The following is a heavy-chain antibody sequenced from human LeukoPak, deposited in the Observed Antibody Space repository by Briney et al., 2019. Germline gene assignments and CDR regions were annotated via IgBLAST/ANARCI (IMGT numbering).Heavy chain of an antibody. D-gene: IGHD3-10*01. J-gene: IGHJ6*02. V-gene: IGHV4-59*01. Sequence: SETLSLTCTVSGGSISSYYWSWIRQPPGKGLEWIGYIYYSGSTNYNPSLKSRVTISVDTSKNQFSLKLSSVTAADTAVYYCARSPGSYYNYYYGMDVWGQGTTVTVSS. CDR2: IYYSGST. CDR1: GGSISSYY. CDR3: ARSPGSYYNYYYGMDV.